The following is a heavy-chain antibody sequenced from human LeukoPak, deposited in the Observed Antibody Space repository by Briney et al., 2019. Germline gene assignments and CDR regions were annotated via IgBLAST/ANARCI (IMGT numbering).Heavy chain of an antibody. CDR2: IYHSGST. Sequence: SETLSLTCTVSGYSISSGYYWGWIRQPPGKGLEWIGSIYHSGSTYYNPSLKSRVTISVDTSKNQFSLKPSSVTAADTAVYYCARVAVGNWFDPWGQGTLVTVSS. J-gene: IGHJ5*02. V-gene: IGHV4-38-2*02. CDR3: ARVAVGNWFDP. D-gene: IGHD2-15*01. CDR1: GYSISSGYY.